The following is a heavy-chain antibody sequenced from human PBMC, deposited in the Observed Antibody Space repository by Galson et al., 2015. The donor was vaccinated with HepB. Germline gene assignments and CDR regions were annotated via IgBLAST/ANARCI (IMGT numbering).Heavy chain of an antibody. V-gene: IGHV1-2*06. J-gene: IGHJ3*02. D-gene: IGHD2-15*01. CDR1: GYTFTDYY. CDR3: AASVVVSTTRRVVAFDI. Sequence: SVKVSCKASGYTFTDYYIHWVRQAPGQGLEWMGRINPNSGDTKFLQKFQGRVTIARDTSVSTAYLELGSLRSDDTAVYYCAASVVVSTTRRVVAFDIWGQGTMITVSS. CDR2: INPNSGDT.